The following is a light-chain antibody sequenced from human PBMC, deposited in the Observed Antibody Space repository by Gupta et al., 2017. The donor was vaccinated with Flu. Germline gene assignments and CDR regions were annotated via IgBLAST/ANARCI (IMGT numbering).Light chain of an antibody. CDR2: GNH. Sequence: QSVLTQPPSVSGAPGQRVTISCTGRSSNIGARYDVHCYPQLPGTAPKLVIHGNHNRPSGVPDRFSGSKSGTSASLASTGLQTEDEADYYCQSYDSSLSGHVFGTGTKVIVL. CDR3: QSYDSSLSGHV. V-gene: IGLV1-40*01. CDR1: SSNIGARYD. J-gene: IGLJ1*01.